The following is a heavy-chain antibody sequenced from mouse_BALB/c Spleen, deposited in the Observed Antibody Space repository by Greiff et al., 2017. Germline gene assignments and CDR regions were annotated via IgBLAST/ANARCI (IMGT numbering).Heavy chain of an antibody. CDR3: ARGGGYGSFYAMDY. J-gene: IGHJ4*01. CDR1: GFTFSSFG. D-gene: IGHD1-1*01. Sequence: EVKLVESGGGLVQPGGSRKLSCAASGFTFSSFGMHWVRQAPEKGLEWVAYISSGSSTIYYADTVKGRFTISRDNPKNTLFLQMSSLRSEDTAMYYCARGGGYGSFYAMDYWGQGTSVTVSS. CDR2: ISSGSSTI. V-gene: IGHV5-17*02.